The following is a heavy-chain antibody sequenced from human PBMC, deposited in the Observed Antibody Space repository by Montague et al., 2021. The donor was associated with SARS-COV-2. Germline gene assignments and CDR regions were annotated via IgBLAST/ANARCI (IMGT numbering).Heavy chain of an antibody. CDR2: SRHRSEWNN. V-gene: IGHV6-1*01. D-gene: IGHD6-19*01. CDR1: GDSDGSDGAG. Sequence: CAISGDSDGSDGAGWRWDEHSPEIEFGRQVVSRHRSEWNNDYAVSVKSRITINPDTSKNQFSLQLNSVTPEDTAVYYCARDVRGLRLVWNYYYYYMDVWGKGTTVTVSS. CDR3: ARDVRGLRLVWNYYYYYMDV. J-gene: IGHJ6*03.